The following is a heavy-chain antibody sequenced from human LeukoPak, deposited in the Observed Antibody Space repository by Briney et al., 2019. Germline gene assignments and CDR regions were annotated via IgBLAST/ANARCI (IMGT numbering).Heavy chain of an antibody. V-gene: IGHV3-30*02. CDR3: AKHWIAAAAHFDY. Sequence: GGSLRLSCAASGFTFSSYGMHWVRQAPGKGLEWVAFIRYDGSNKYYADSVKGRFTISRDNSKNTLYLQMNSLRAEDTAVYYCAKHWIAAAAHFDYWGQGTLVTVSS. CDR1: GFTFSSYG. CDR2: IRYDGSNK. D-gene: IGHD6-13*01. J-gene: IGHJ4*02.